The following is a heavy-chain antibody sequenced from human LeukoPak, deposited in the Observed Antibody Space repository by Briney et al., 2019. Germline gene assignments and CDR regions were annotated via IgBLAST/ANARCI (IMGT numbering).Heavy chain of an antibody. CDR3: ARVGRRGWLQRGAFDI. CDR1: GFTFSSYE. D-gene: IGHD5-24*01. CDR2: ISSSGSTI. J-gene: IGHJ3*02. V-gene: IGHV3-48*03. Sequence: GGSLRLSCAASGFTFSSYEMNWVRQAPGKGLEWVSYISSSGSTIYYADSVKGRFTISRVNAKNSLYLQMNSLRAEDTAVYYCARVGRRGWLQRGAFDIWGQGTMVTVSS.